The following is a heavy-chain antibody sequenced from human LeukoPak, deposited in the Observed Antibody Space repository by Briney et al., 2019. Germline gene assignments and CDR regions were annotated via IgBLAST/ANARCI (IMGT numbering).Heavy chain of an antibody. D-gene: IGHD2-21*02. CDR1: GFTFSSSW. J-gene: IGHJ3*02. CDR2: INIDGSNT. Sequence: GGSLRLSCAASGFTFSSSWMHWVRQAPGKGLVWLSRINIDGSNTIYADSVKGRFTISRDNAKNTLYLQMNSLRHEDTAVYYCARDRDVIVTAIHYDAFDIWGQGTMVTVSS. V-gene: IGHV3-74*01. CDR3: ARDRDVIVTAIHYDAFDI.